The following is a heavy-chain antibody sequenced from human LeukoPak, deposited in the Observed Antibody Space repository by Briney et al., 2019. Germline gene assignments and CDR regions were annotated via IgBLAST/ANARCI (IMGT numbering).Heavy chain of an antibody. J-gene: IGHJ1*01. V-gene: IGHV4-59*01. CDR1: GGSISSYY. D-gene: IGHD6-19*01. CDR2: IYDSGST. Sequence: SETLSLTCTVSGGSISSYYWSWIRQPPGKGLEWVGYIYDSGSTNYNPSLKSRVTISEDTSKSQISLKLSSVTAADTAVYYCARGRSSGWSGAEYFHHWGQGTLVTVSS. CDR3: ARGRSSGWSGAEYFHH.